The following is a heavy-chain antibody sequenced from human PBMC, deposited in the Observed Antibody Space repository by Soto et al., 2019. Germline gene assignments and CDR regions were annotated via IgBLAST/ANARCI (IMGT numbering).Heavy chain of an antibody. CDR3: ARVPITMVRGVRAPYGMDV. D-gene: IGHD3-10*01. CDR2: ISGSGGGT. Sequence: GGSLRLSCAASGFTFGNYAMTWVRQAPGKGLECVSRISGSGGGTYYADSVKGRFTISRDNSENSLYLQMNSLRAGDTAVYYCARVPITMVRGVRAPYGMDVWGQGTTVTVSS. J-gene: IGHJ6*02. V-gene: IGHV3-23*01. CDR1: GFTFGNYA.